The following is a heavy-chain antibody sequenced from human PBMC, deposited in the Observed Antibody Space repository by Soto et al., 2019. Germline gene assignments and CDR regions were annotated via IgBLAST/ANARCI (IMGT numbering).Heavy chain of an antibody. V-gene: IGHV3-23*01. CDR3: AKALWGSGTVDI. D-gene: IGHD3-10*01. CDR2: ISGSGGST. Sequence: EVQLLESGGGLVQPGGSLRLSCAASGFTFSSYAMSWVRQAPGKGLEWVSAISGSGGSTYYADSVKGRFTISRGNSKNTLYLQMNSLRAEDTAVYYCAKALWGSGTVDIWGQGTMVTVSS. CDR1: GFTFSSYA. J-gene: IGHJ3*02.